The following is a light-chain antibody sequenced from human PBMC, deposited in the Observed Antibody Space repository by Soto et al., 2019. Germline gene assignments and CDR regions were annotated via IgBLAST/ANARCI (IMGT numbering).Light chain of an antibody. J-gene: IGLJ1*01. V-gene: IGLV2-11*01. CDR1: SSDVGGYNY. CDR3: SSFTSRFTFV. CDR2: DVS. Sequence: QSALTQPRSASGSPGQSITISCTGTSSDVGGYNYVSWYQQHPAKAPKLIIFDVSKRPSGVPNRFSGSKSGNTASLTISGLQAEDEADYYCSSFTSRFTFVFGTGTKLTVL.